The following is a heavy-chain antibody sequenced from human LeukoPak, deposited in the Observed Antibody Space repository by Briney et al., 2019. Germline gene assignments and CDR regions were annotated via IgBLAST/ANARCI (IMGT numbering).Heavy chain of an antibody. CDR3: GRGSLDYEVLDYYYYMDV. CDR1: GDSVSSNSAT. CDR2: TYYRSKWYN. Sequence: SQTLSLTCAISGDSVSSNSATWNWMRQSPSRGLEWLGRTYYRSKWYNDYAVSVRSRITIIPDTSKNQFSLQLNSVTPEDTAVYYCGRGSLDYEVLDYYYYMDVWGQGTLVTVSS. V-gene: IGHV6-1*01. D-gene: IGHD4-17*01. J-gene: IGHJ6*03.